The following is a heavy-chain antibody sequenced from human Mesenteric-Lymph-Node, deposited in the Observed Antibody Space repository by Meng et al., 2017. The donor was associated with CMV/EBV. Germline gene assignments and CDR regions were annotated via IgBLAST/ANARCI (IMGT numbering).Heavy chain of an antibody. V-gene: IGHV3-23*01. CDR3: AKDFAPCPDH. Sequence: GGSLRLSCAASGFTFSSYWMSWVRQAPGKGLEWVSAISGNGVGTYYADSVKGRFTISRDNSKNTLYLQMNSLRAEDTALYYCAKDFAPCPDHWGQGTLVTVSS. CDR1: GFTFSSYW. CDR2: ISGNGVGT. J-gene: IGHJ5*02. D-gene: IGHD2-2*01.